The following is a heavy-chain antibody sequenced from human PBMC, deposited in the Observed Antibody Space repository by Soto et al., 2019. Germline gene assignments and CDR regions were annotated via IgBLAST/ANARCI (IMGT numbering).Heavy chain of an antibody. J-gene: IGHJ6*02. Sequence: ASVKVSCKVSGYTLTELSMHWVRQAPGKGLEWMGGFDPEDGETIYAQKFQGRVTMTEDTSTDTAYMELSSLRSEDTAVYYCATGTTRIAAAIPTIDYYGMDVWGQGKTGNVS. CDR1: GYTLTELS. D-gene: IGHD6-13*01. CDR2: FDPEDGET. V-gene: IGHV1-24*01. CDR3: ATGTTRIAAAIPTIDYYGMDV.